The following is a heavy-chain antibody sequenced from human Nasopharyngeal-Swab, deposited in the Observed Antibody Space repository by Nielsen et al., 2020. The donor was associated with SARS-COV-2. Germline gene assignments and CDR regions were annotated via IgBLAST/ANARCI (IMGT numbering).Heavy chain of an antibody. D-gene: IGHD2-21*02. CDR2: ISYDGSNK. Sequence: SLKISCAASGFTFSSYAMHWVRQPPGKGLEWVAVISYDGSNKYYADSVKGRFTISRPNSKNTLYLQMNSLRAEDTAVYYCARGTPEAYCGGDCYSYFGYWGQGTLVTVSS. V-gene: IGHV3-30-3*01. CDR3: ARGTPEAYCGGDCYSYFGY. CDR1: GFTFSSYA. J-gene: IGHJ4*02.